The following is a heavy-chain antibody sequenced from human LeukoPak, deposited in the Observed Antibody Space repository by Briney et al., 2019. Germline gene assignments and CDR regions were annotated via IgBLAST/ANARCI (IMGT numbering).Heavy chain of an antibody. J-gene: IGHJ4*02. D-gene: IGHD6-19*01. CDR2: IYYSGST. CDR1: GGSMYDYY. Sequence: PSETLSLTCTVSGGSMYDYYWSWFRQPPGKGLEWIGSIYYSGSTYYNPSLKSRVTISVDTSKNQFSLKLSSVTAADTAVYYCARAVDSSGWYTGGFDYWGQGTLVTVSP. V-gene: IGHV4-59*12. CDR3: ARAVDSSGWYTGGFDY.